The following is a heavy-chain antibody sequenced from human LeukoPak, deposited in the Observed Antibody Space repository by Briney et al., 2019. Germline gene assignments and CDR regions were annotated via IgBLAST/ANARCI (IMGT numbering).Heavy chain of an antibody. CDR3: ARGDRITIFGVVIIPTGGKWFDP. D-gene: IGHD3-3*01. CDR1: GGSFSGYY. CDR2: INHSGST. Sequence: PSETLSLTCAVYGGSFSGYYWSRIRQPPGRGLEWIGEINHSGSTNYNPSLKSRVTISVDTSKNQFSLKLSSVTAADTAVYYCARGDRITIFGVVIIPTGGKWFDPWGQGTLVTVSS. J-gene: IGHJ5*02. V-gene: IGHV4-34*01.